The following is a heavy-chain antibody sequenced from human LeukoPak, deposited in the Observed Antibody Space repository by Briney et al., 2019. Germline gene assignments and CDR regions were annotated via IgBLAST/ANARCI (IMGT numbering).Heavy chain of an antibody. CDR1: GGSISSYY. CDR3: ARLQMGICSSTSCYTPSFDP. CDR2: IYYSGST. J-gene: IGHJ5*02. V-gene: IGHV4-59*08. D-gene: IGHD2-2*02. Sequence: SETLSLTCTVSGGSISSYYWSWIRQPPGKGLEWIGYIYYSGSTNYNPSLKSRVTISVDTSKNQFSLKLSSVTAADTAVYYCARLQMGICSSTSCYTPSFDPWGQGTLVTVSS.